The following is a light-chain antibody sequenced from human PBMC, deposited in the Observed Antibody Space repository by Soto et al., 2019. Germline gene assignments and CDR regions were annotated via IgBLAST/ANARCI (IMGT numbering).Light chain of an antibody. CDR3: CSYAGSSTWV. CDR1: SSDVGSYNL. Sequence: QSALTQPASVSGSPGQSITISCTGTSSDVGSYNLVSWYQQHPGKAPKLMIYEVSKRPSGVSNRFSGSKSGNTASLTISGLQAEDEAVYYCCSYAGSSTWVFGGGTQLTVL. J-gene: IGLJ3*02. CDR2: EVS. V-gene: IGLV2-23*02.